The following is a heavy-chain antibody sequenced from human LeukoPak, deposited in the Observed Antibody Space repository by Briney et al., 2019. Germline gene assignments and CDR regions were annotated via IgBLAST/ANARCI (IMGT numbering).Heavy chain of an antibody. CDR3: ARDSDYGGNSYDY. D-gene: IGHD4-23*01. CDR1: GFTFSSYA. CDR2: ISGSGGST. Sequence: GGSLRLSCAASGFTFSSYAMSWVRQAPGKGLEWVSAISGSGGSTYYADSVKGRFTISRDNSKNTLYLQMNSLRAEDTAVYYCARDSDYGGNSYDYWGQGTLVTVSS. J-gene: IGHJ4*02. V-gene: IGHV3-23*01.